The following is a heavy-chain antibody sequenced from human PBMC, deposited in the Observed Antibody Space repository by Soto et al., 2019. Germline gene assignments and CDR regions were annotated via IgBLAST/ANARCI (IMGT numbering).Heavy chain of an antibody. V-gene: IGHV3-7*01. CDR1: GFTFSSSW. CDR3: AREREVRGVTWFDP. CDR2: IKQDGSEK. D-gene: IGHD3-10*01. J-gene: IGHJ5*02. Sequence: GGSLRLSCAASGFTFSSSWMSWVRQAPGKGLEWVANIKQDGSEKYYVDSVKGRFTISRDNAKNSLYLQMNSLRAEDTAVYYCAREREVRGVTWFDPWGQGTLVTVS.